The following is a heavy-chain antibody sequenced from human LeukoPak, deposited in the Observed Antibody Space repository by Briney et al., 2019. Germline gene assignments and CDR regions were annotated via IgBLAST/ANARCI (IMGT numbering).Heavy chain of an antibody. D-gene: IGHD3-10*01. CDR2: ISAYNGNT. Sequence: ASVTVSCKASGYTFTSYGISWVRRAPGQGLEWMGWISAYNGNTNYTQKVQGRVTMTTDTSTSTAYMELRRLRSDDTAVYYCARDSRQLVRGYYYYGMDVWGQGTTVTVSS. J-gene: IGHJ6*02. V-gene: IGHV1-18*01. CDR3: ARDSRQLVRGYYYYGMDV. CDR1: GYTFTSYG.